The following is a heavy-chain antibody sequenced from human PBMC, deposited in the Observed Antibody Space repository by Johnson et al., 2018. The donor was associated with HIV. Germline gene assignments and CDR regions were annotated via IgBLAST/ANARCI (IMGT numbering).Heavy chain of an antibody. V-gene: IGHV3-9*01. J-gene: IGHJ3*02. CDR2: ISWNSGRI. D-gene: IGHD2-2*01. CDR1: GFTFDYYA. Sequence: EVQLVESGGGLVQPGRSLRLSCAASGFTFDYYAMHWVRQAPGKGLEWVSGISWNSGRIGYADSVKGRFTISRDNAKNSLYLQMNSLRAEDTAVYYCARNGLIPAAKGVAFDIWGKGTTVTVSS. CDR3: ARNGLIPAAKGVAFDI.